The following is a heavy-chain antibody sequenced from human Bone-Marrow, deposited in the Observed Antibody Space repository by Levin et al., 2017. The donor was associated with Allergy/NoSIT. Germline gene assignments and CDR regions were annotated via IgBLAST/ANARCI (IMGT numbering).Heavy chain of an antibody. D-gene: IGHD5-12*01. CDR3: ARGGVDTVASIFPYFDY. Sequence: GESLKISCGASGFTFSRYEMHWVRQAPGKRLECVAVISFDGTTKYYADSVKGRFTISRDNAKNTLYLQMNSLRAEDSAVYYCARGGVDTVASIFPYFDYWGQGTLVTVSS. V-gene: IGHV3-30-3*01. CDR1: GFTFSRYE. J-gene: IGHJ4*02. CDR2: ISFDGTTK.